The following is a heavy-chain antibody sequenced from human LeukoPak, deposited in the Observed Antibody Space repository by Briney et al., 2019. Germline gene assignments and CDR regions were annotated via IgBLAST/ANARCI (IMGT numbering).Heavy chain of an antibody. V-gene: IGHV3-48*01. CDR3: AKEIGSGSTAADAFDI. D-gene: IGHD3-10*01. J-gene: IGHJ3*02. CDR1: GFTFSSYS. CDR2: ISSSSSTI. Sequence: GGSLRLSCAASGFTFSSYSMNWVRQAPGKGLEWVSYISSSSSTIYYADSVKGRFTISRDNSKNTLYLQMNSLRAEDTAVYYCAKEIGSGSTAADAFDIWGQGTMVTVSS.